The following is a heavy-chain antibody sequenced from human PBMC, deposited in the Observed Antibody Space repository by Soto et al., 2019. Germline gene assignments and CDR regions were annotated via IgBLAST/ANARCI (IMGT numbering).Heavy chain of an antibody. CDR2: ISAYNGNT. Sequence: ASVKVSCKASGYTFTSYGISWVRQAPGQGLEWMGWISAYNGNTNYAQKLQGRVTMTTDTSTSTAYMELRSLRSDDTAVYYCARDSFPLTIFGVALPIYYYYMDVWGKGTTVTVSS. J-gene: IGHJ6*03. CDR1: GYTFTSYG. CDR3: ARDSFPLTIFGVALPIYYYYMDV. V-gene: IGHV1-18*01. D-gene: IGHD3-3*01.